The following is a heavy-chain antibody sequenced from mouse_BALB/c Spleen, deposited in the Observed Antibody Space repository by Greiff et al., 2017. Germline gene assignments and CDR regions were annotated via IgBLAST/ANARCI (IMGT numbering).Heavy chain of an antibody. CDR1: GFTFSDYY. CDR2: ISDGGSYT. V-gene: IGHV5-4*02. Sequence: EVMLVESGGGLVKPGGSLKLSCAASGFTFSDYYMYWVRQTPEKRLEWVATISDGGSYTYYPDSVKGRFTISRDNAKNNLYLQMSSLKSEDTAMYYCAREGGYDSWYFDVWGAGTTVTVSS. J-gene: IGHJ1*01. D-gene: IGHD2-2*01. CDR3: AREGGYDSWYFDV.